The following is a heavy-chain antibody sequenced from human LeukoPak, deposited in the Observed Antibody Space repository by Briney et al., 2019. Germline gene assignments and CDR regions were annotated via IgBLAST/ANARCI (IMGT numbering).Heavy chain of an antibody. D-gene: IGHD1-26*01. V-gene: IGHV3-48*03. CDR2: ISSSGSTI. J-gene: IGHJ4*02. Sequence: GSLRLSCAASGFTFSSYEMNWVRQAPGKGLEWVSYISSSGSTIYYADSVKGRFTISRDNAKNSLYLQMNSLRAEDTAVYYCARDFRMGGYYAPNDYWGQGTLVTVSS. CDR1: GFTFSSYE. CDR3: ARDFRMGGYYAPNDY.